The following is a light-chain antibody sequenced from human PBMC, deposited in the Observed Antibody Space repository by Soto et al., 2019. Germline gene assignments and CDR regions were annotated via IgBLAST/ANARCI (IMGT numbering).Light chain of an antibody. CDR1: QNVSSN. Sequence: TQSPVTVPLSTGEGRSLSGRASQNVSSNLAWYQQKPGQAPRLLIYDASNRAPGTPDRFSRRGSGTDFTLTIICLEREDFAVYYCQQRSNWLAFGGGTKVDIK. CDR3: QQRSNWLA. J-gene: IGKJ4*02. V-gene: IGKV3-11*01. CDR2: DAS.